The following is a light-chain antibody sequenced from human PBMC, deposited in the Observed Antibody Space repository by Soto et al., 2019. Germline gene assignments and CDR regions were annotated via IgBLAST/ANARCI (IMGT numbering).Light chain of an antibody. J-gene: IGKJ1*01. CDR3: QQYGSSRGT. CDR1: QSVRTTY. Sequence: EIVWRQSPGTLSLSPGERATLSCMASQSVRTTYLAWYQQKPGQAPRLLIYNASNRTTGIPDRFSGSGSGTDFTLTISRLEPEDFAVYYCQQYGSSRGTFGQGTKVDIK. V-gene: IGKV3-20*01. CDR2: NAS.